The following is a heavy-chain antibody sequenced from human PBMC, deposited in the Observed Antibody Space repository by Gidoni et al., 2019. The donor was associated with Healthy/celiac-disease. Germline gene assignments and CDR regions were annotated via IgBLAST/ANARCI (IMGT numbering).Heavy chain of an antibody. CDR2: IWYDGSNK. Sequence: QVQLVESGGGVVQPGRSLRLSCAASGFTFSSYGMHWVRQAPGKGLEWVAVIWYDGSNKYYADSVKGRFTISRDNSKNTLYLQMNSLRAEDTAVYYCAREGTGKGAFDIWGQGTMVTVSS. D-gene: IGHD7-27*01. CDR1: GFTFSSYG. CDR3: AREGTGKGAFDI. J-gene: IGHJ3*02. V-gene: IGHV3-33*01.